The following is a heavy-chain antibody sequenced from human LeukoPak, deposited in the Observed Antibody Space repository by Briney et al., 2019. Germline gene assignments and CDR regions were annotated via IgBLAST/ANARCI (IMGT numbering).Heavy chain of an antibody. J-gene: IGHJ4*02. CDR3: AISGFGLIDY. CDR2: ISGSGSST. V-gene: IGHV3-23*01. Sequence: PGGSLRLSCAASGFTFRNYAMSWVRQAPGKGLEWVSGISGSGSSTSYADSVKGRFTISRDNSKNTLYLQMNSLRAEDTAVYYCAISGFGLIDYWGQGNLVTVSS. CDR1: GFTFRNYA. D-gene: IGHD3-22*01.